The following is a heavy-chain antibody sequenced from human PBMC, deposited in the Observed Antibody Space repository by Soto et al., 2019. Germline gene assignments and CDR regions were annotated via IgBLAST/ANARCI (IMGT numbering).Heavy chain of an antibody. D-gene: IGHD1-1*01. CDR1: GFTFSSYW. Sequence: LRLSCEXSGFTFSSYWMHWVLQKPGKGLVWVSRIKSDGSSISYADSVKGRFIISRDNAKNTLYLQMNSLRAEDTAIYYCAREHLERRFAFDYWGLGTLVTVSS. J-gene: IGHJ4*02. CDR3: AREHLERRFAFDY. CDR2: IKSDGSSI. V-gene: IGHV3-74*01.